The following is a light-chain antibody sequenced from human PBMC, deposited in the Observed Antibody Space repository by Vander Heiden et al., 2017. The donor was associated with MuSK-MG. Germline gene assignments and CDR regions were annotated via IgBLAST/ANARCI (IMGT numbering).Light chain of an antibody. J-gene: IGKJ4*01. CDR2: LGS. V-gene: IGKV2-28*01. CDR1: QSLLHSNGYNY. CDR3: RQSLQTPLT. Sequence: DIVITMSPTSLPVTPGEPAYISCRSSQSLLHSNGYNYLDWYLQRPGQSPQLLIYLGSNRASGVPDRFSGSGSGTDFTLKISRVEAEDVGVYYCRQSLQTPLTFGAGTKVEIK.